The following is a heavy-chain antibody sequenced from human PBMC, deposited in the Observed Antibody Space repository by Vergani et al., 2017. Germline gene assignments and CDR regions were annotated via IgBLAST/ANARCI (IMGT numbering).Heavy chain of an antibody. CDR2: ISAYNGNT. J-gene: IGHJ4*02. CDR1: GYTFTSYG. Sequence: QVQLVQSGAEVKKPGASVKVSCKASGYTFTSYGISWVRQAPGKGLEWMGWISAYNGNTKHAQKLQGRVTMTTDTSTSTAYMELRGLRSDDTAVYYCARCVLRYFDLVFSPLDYWGQGTLVTVSS. CDR3: ARCVLRYFDLVFSPLDY. V-gene: IGHV1-18*01. D-gene: IGHD3-9*01.